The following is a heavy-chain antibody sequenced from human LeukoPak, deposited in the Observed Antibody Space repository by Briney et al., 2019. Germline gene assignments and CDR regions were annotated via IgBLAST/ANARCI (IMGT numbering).Heavy chain of an antibody. D-gene: IGHD3-10*01. J-gene: IGHJ4*02. CDR3: ARDARELPRGIFDY. V-gene: IGHV3-23*01. CDR1: GFTFNSYA. Sequence: GGSLRLSCAASGFTFNSYAMSWVRQAPGKGLEWVSAISGSGDYTYYADSVKGRVTISRDNSKNTLYLQMNSPRAEDTALYYCARDARELPRGIFDYWGQGTLVTVSS. CDR2: ISGSGDYT.